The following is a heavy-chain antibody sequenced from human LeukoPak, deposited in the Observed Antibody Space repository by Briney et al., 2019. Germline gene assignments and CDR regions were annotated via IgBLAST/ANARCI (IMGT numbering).Heavy chain of an antibody. CDR3: ARDRWELVYYYYMDV. D-gene: IGHD1-26*01. V-gene: IGHV1-46*01. CDR2: INPSGGST. CDR1: GYTFTSYY. J-gene: IGHJ6*03. Sequence: GASVKVSCKASGYTFTSYYMHWVRQAPGQGLEWMGIINPSGGSTSYAQKFQGRVTMTRDMSTSTVYMELSSLRSEDTAVYYCARDRWELVYYYYMDVWGKGTTVTVSS.